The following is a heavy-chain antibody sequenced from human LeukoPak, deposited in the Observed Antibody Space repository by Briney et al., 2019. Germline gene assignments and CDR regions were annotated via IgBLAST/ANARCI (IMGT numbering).Heavy chain of an antibody. J-gene: IGHJ4*02. CDR1: GYSFTSYW. V-gene: IGHV5-51*01. Sequence: GESLKISCKGSGYSFTSYWIGWVRQMPGKGLEWMGIIYPGDSDTRYSPSFQGQVTISADKSISTAYLQWSSLKASDTAMYYCARLVTVSPSPEMATIGYYYFDYWGQGTLVTVSS. D-gene: IGHD5-24*01. CDR3: ARLVTVSPSPEMATIGYYYFDY. CDR2: IYPGDSDT.